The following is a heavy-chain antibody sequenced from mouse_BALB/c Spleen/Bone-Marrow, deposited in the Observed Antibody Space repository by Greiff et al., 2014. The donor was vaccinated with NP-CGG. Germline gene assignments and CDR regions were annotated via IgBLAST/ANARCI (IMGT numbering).Heavy chain of an antibody. Sequence: QVQLQQSGPGLVAPSQSLSITCTVSGFSLTSYGVHWVRQPPGKGLEWLGVIWAGGSTNYNSALMSRLSISKDNSKSQVFLKMNSLQTDDTAMYYCARGGGYYYGSRVAWFAYWGQGTLVTVSA. CDR2: IWAGGST. CDR3: ARGGGYYYGSRVAWFAY. V-gene: IGHV2-9*02. J-gene: IGHJ3*01. CDR1: GFSLTSYG. D-gene: IGHD1-1*01.